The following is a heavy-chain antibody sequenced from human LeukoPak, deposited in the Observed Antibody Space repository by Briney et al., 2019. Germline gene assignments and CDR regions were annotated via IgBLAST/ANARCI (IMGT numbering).Heavy chain of an antibody. CDR1: GGTFSSYA. Sequence: SVKVSCKASGGTFSSYAISWVRQAPGQGLEWMGRIIPILGIANYAQKFQGRVTITADKSTSTAYMELSSLRSEDTAVYYCARALGYSYGYPFDYWGQGTLVTVSS. V-gene: IGHV1-69*04. CDR3: ARALGYSYGYPFDY. J-gene: IGHJ4*02. CDR2: IIPILGIA. D-gene: IGHD5-18*01.